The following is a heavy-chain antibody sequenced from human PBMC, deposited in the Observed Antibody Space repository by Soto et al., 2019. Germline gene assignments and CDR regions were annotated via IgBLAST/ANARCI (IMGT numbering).Heavy chain of an antibody. Sequence: QPGGSLRLSCAASGFTVSSNYMSWIRQAPGKWLEWVAVISYDGSNKYYADSVKGRFTISRDNSKNTLYLQMNSLRAEDTAVYYCAREYSWVVTAVYYYYYGMDVWGQGXTVTVYS. CDR1: GFTVSSNY. V-gene: IGHV3-30-3*01. CDR2: ISYDGSNK. D-gene: IGHD2-21*02. J-gene: IGHJ6*02. CDR3: AREYSWVVTAVYYYYYGMDV.